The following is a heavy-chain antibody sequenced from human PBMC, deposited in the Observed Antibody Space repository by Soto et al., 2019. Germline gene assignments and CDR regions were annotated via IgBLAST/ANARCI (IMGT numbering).Heavy chain of an antibody. Sequence: SETLSLTCTVSGGSVSSGSYYWSWIRQPPGKGLEWIGYIYYSGSTNYNPSLKSRVTISVDTSKNQFSLKLSSVTAADTTVYYCARDERYSSGWYNYYYGMDVWGQGTTVTVS. CDR2: IYYSGST. CDR3: ARDERYSSGWYNYYYGMDV. D-gene: IGHD6-19*01. V-gene: IGHV4-61*01. J-gene: IGHJ6*02. CDR1: GGSVSSGSYY.